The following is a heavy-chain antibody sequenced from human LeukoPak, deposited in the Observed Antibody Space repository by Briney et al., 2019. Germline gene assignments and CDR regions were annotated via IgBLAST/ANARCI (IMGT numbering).Heavy chain of an antibody. CDR2: ISSSGSHT. J-gene: IGHJ4*02. CDR3: AKPRGGGYNYLYYFDY. D-gene: IGHD5-24*01. Sequence: GGSLRLSCVASGFSFSDYYMSWIRQAPGKGLEWVSYISSSGSHTNYADSVKGRFTISRDNSKNSLYLQMNSLRTEDTALYYCAKPRGGGYNYLYYFDYWGQGTLVTVSS. CDR1: GFSFSDYY. V-gene: IGHV3-11*03.